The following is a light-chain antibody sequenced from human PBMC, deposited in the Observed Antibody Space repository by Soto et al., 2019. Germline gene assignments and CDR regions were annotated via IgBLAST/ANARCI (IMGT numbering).Light chain of an antibody. CDR3: QQCGSSPWT. CDR2: AAS. V-gene: IGKV3-20*01. CDR1: QSVSSYY. J-gene: IGKJ1*01. Sequence: EIVLTQSPGTLSLSPGERATLSCRASQSVSSYYLAWYQQKPGQAPRLLIYAASSRATGIPDRFSGGGSGTDFTLTISRLEPEEFAVYYCQQCGSSPWTVGQGTKVDIK.